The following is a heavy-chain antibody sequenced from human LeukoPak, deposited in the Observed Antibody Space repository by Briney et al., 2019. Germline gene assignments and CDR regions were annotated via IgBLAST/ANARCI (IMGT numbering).Heavy chain of an antibody. CDR3: ARCCGVSSGFHY. D-gene: IGHD3-3*01. Sequence: ASVKVSCKASGYTFTGYYMHWVRQAPGQGLEWMGWVNPNSSGTDYAQKFQGRVTITRDTSISIAYMELNRLRSDNTAVYYCARCCGVSSGFHYWGQGTLVTVSS. J-gene: IGHJ4*02. CDR1: GYTFTGYY. CDR2: VNPNSSGT. V-gene: IGHV1-2*02.